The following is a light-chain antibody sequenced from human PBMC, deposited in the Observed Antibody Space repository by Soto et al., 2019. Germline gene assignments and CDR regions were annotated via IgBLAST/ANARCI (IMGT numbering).Light chain of an antibody. CDR3: QQRINWPLT. CDR2: DAS. V-gene: IGKV3-11*01. J-gene: IGKJ4*01. CDR1: QSVSSY. Sequence: IVLTQSPATLSLSPGERATLSCRASQSVSSYLAWYQQKPGQALRRLIYDASNRATGIPARFSGSGSGTDFTLTISSLEPEDFAGYYCQQRINWPLTFGGGTKVEIK.